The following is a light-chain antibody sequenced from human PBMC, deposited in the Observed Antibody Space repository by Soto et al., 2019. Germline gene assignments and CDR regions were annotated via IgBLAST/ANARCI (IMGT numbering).Light chain of an antibody. J-gene: IGKJ4*01. Sequence: DIQMTQSPSSLSASVGDRVTITLEASQDISNYLNLYQQKPGNAPKILIYDASNFETGVPSRFRGSGSGTDFTFTISSPQPEDIATYYCQQYDNLPLTFGGGTKVDIK. CDR1: QDISNY. CDR3: QQYDNLPLT. CDR2: DAS. V-gene: IGKV1-33*01.